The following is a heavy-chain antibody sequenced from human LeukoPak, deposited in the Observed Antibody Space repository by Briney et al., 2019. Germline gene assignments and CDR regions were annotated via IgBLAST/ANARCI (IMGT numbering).Heavy chain of an antibody. V-gene: IGHV4-39*01. J-gene: IGHJ4*02. D-gene: IGHD6-13*01. Sequence: SETLSLTCTVSGGSISSSSYYWGWIRQPPGKGLEWIGSIYYSGSTYYNPSLKSRVTISVDTSKNQFSLKLSSVTAADTAVYYCARVTYSSSWPRDYWGQGTLVTVSS. CDR1: GGSISSSSYY. CDR2: IYYSGST. CDR3: ARVTYSSSWPRDY.